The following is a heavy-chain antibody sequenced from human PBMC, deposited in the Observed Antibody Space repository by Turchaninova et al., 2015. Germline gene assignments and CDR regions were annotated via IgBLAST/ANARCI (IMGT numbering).Heavy chain of an antibody. CDR2: IDSGGRT. CDR3: ARINGGGFDY. D-gene: IGHD4-23*01. J-gene: IGHJ4*02. Sequence: EVQLVESGGRLMQPGGSLRLSCASSGFTVSSNYMSRVRPAPGKGLEWVSAIDSGGRTHYTDSVKGRFTISRDTSKSTLYLQMNSLRAEDTAVYYCARINGGGFDYWGQGTLVTVSS. CDR1: GFTVSSNY. V-gene: IGHV3-53*01.